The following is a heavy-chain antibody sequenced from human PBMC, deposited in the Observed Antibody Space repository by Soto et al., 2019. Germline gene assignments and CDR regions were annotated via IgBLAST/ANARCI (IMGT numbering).Heavy chain of an antibody. CDR1: GFTFSSYA. J-gene: IGHJ4*02. V-gene: IGHV3-23*01. D-gene: IGHD3-3*01. CDR2: ITGSGDST. CDR3: AKVFVFTIREGFDY. Sequence: EVQLLESGGGLVQPGGSLRLSCAASGFTFSSYAMSWVRQAPGKGLEWVSAITGSGDSTYYADPVKCRFTVSRDNSKNTLYLQMNSLRAEDTAVYYCAKVFVFTIREGFDYWGLGTLVTVSS.